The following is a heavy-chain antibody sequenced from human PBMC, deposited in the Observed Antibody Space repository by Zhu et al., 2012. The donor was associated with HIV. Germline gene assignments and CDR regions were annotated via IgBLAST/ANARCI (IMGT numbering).Heavy chain of an antibody. CDR2: IHRSGAT. D-gene: IGHD2-21*01. CDR1: GSSINTANY. V-gene: IGHV4-38-2*01. Sequence: QVQLQGSGPGLVKPSETLSLTCDVSGSSINTANYWGWIRQPPGKGLEWIANIHRSGATYYNPSLRSRATISLDTSRNLFLLRLNSVTAADTAIYYCARTGDDNHHASFDIWDQGTLITVSS. CDR3: ARTGDDNHHASFDI. J-gene: IGHJ4*01.